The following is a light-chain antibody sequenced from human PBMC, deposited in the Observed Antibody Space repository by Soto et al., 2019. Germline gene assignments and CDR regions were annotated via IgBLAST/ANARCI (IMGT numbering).Light chain of an antibody. CDR1: QDITHF. J-gene: IGKJ1*01. CDR2: GAS. Sequence: DIQMTQSPSSLSASVGDRVTFSCQASQDITHFLAWYQQKPGKVPKLLIYGASTLQSGVPSRFSGSGSGTEFTLTITSLQPEDVATYFCQTYSSALWTFGQGTRVEIK. CDR3: QTYSSALWT. V-gene: IGKV1-27*01.